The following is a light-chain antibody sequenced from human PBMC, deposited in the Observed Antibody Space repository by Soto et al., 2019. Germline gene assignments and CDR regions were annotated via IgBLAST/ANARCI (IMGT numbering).Light chain of an antibody. CDR3: QQYGRSPPMYT. Sequence: EIVLTQSPGTLSLSPGERATLSCRASQSITSSYLSWYQQKPGQAPRLLIYGASNRATDIPDRFSGGGSGADFTLTISRLEPEDFAVYYCQQYGRSPPMYTFGQGTKV. CDR1: QSITSSY. J-gene: IGKJ2*01. CDR2: GAS. V-gene: IGKV3-20*01.